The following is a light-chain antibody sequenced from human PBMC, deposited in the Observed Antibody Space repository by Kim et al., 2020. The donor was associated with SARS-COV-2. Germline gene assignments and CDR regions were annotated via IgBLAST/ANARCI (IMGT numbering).Light chain of an antibody. J-gene: IGLJ2*01. Sequence: QSITISCTGTSSDVGSYNLVSWYQQHPGKAHKLMIYEVSKRPSGVSNRFSGSKSGNTASLTISGLQAEDEADYYCCSCAGSSTYVVFGGGTQLTVL. V-gene: IGLV2-23*02. CDR1: SSDVGSYNL. CDR3: CSCAGSSTYVV. CDR2: EVS.